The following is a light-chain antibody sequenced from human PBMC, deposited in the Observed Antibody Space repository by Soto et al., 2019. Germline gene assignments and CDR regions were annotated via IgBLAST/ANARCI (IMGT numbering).Light chain of an antibody. Sequence: QSVLTQPPSASGAPGQRVTISCSGSSSNIGSNHVYWYQQFPGMAPKLLMYRSDQRPTGVPDRFSGSRSGTSASLAISGLRSDDEADYYCSARHDILRGVVFGGGTKRTVL. V-gene: IGLV1-47*01. CDR3: SARHDILRGVV. J-gene: IGLJ2*01. CDR2: RSD. CDR1: SSNIGSNH.